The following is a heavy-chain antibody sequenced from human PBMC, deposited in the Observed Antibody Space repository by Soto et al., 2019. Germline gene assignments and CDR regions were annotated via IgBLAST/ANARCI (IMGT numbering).Heavy chain of an antibody. CDR1: GYSFTSYW. V-gene: IGHV5-51*01. Sequence: PGESLKISCKGSGYSFTSYWIGWVRQMPGKGLEWMGIIYPGDSDTRYSPSFQGQVTISADKSISTAYLQWSSLKASDTAMYYCARVSDMGAAINYGMDVWGQGTTVTVSS. CDR2: IYPGDSDT. CDR3: ARVSDMGAAINYGMDV. J-gene: IGHJ6*02. D-gene: IGHD1-26*01.